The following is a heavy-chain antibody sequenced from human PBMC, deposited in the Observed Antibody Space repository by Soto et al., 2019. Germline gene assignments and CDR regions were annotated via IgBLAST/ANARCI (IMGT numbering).Heavy chain of an antibody. V-gene: IGHV4-4*02. CDR1: GGSISSSNW. D-gene: IGHD3-3*01. CDR2: IYHSGST. Sequence: RASETLSLTCAVSGGSISSSNWWSWVRRPPGKGLEWIGEIYHSGSTNYNPSLKSRVTISVDKSKNQFSLKLSSVTAADTAVYYCARVTPQSYYDFWSGYYTRVCYYYYGMDVWGQGTTVTVSS. CDR3: ARVTPQSYYDFWSGYYTRVCYYYYGMDV. J-gene: IGHJ6*02.